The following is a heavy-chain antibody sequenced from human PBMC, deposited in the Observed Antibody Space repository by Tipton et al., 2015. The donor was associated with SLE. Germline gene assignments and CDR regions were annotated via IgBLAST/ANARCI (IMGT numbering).Heavy chain of an antibody. J-gene: IGHJ1*01. CDR2: NNTNSDGT. CDR1: GYTFTGYY. V-gene: IGHV1-2*02. D-gene: IGHD2-2*01. CDR3: AENIAVEGYFQH. Sequence: QLVQSGAAVKKTGASVKDSCKDSGYTFTGYYMHWVRQAPSKGLEWLGWNNTNSDGTDYAQKFQGRGTMTRGKSINTAYMELSRLTSDETSVYYCAENIAVEGYFQHWGQGTLVTVSS.